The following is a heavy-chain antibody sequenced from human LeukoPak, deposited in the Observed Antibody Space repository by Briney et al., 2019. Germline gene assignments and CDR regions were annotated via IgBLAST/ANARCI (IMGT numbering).Heavy chain of an antibody. J-gene: IGHJ6*02. V-gene: IGHV3-30*03. CDR3: ARDLYYDFWSGYLSSYYYYGMDV. D-gene: IGHD3-3*01. CDR2: ISYDGSNK. CDR1: GFTFSSYG. Sequence: GGSLRLTCAASGFTFSSYGMHWVRQAPGKGLEWVAVISYDGSNKYYADSVKGRFTISRDNSKNTLYLQMNSLRAEDTAVYYCARDLYYDFWSGYLSSYYYYGMDVWGQGTTVTVSS.